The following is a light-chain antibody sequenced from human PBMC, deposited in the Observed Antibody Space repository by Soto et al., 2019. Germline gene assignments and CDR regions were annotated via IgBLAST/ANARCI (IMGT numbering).Light chain of an antibody. Sequence: EIVLTQSPGTLSLSPGERATLSCRASQSVSSSYLAWYQQKPGQAPRLLIYGASSRATGIPDRFSGSGSGTDFTLTISRQEPEDFAVYYCQQYGRSPPFSFGPGTKVDIK. CDR3: QQYGRSPPFS. V-gene: IGKV3-20*01. CDR1: QSVSSSY. J-gene: IGKJ3*01. CDR2: GAS.